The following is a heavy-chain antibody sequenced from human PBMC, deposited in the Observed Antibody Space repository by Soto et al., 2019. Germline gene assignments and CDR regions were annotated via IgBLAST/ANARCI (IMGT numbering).Heavy chain of an antibody. CDR3: ARDMLLPSKGYYGFYYYYGMDV. V-gene: IGHV3-21*01. Sequence: PGGSLRLSGAASGFTCSSYSMNWVRPAPGKGLEWVSSISSSSSYIYYADSVKGRFTISRDNAKNSLYLQMNSLRAEDTAVYYCARDMLLPSKGYYGFYYYYGMDVWGQGTTVTVSS. CDR1: GFTCSSYS. D-gene: IGHD2-15*01. CDR2: ISSSSSYI. J-gene: IGHJ6*02.